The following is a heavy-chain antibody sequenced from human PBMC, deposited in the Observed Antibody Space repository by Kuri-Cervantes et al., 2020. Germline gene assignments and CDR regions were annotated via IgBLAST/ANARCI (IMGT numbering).Heavy chain of an antibody. CDR3: ARHGKWFDY. J-gene: IGHJ4*02. CDR1: GGSISSYY. Sequence: SETLSLTCTVSGGSISSYYWSWIRQPPGKGLEWIGYIYYSGSTNYNPSLKSRVTISVDTSKNQFSLKLSSVTAADTAVYYCARHGKWFDYWGQGTLVTVSS. V-gene: IGHV4-59*01. CDR2: IYYSGST. D-gene: IGHD2-8*01.